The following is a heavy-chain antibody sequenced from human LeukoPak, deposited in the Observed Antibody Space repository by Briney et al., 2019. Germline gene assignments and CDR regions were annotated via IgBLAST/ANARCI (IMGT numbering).Heavy chain of an antibody. CDR3: TKRGAEVGETVAPGDY. CDR2: VSRSGGSI. J-gene: IGHJ4*02. D-gene: IGHD1-26*01. Sequence: GGSLRLSCAASGFTFSNNVMSWVRQAPGKGLEWVSSVSRSGGSIYYADSVKGRFTSSRDNSKNTLYLQMNSLRVDDTAVYYCTKRGAEVGETVAPGDYWGQGTLVTVSS. CDR1: GFTFSNNV. V-gene: IGHV3-23*01.